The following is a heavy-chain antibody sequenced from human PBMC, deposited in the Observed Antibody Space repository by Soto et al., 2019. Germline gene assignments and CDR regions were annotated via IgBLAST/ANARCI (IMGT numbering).Heavy chain of an antibody. CDR1: GGSISSGGYY. V-gene: IGHV4-31*03. Sequence: KSSETLSLTCTVSGGSISSGGYYWSWIRQHPGKGLEWIGYIYYSGSTYYNPSLKSRVTISVDTSKNQFSLKLSSVTAADTAVYYCARDLGYYDSSGYYIHEYFDYWGQGTLVTVSS. J-gene: IGHJ4*02. CDR2: IYYSGST. D-gene: IGHD3-22*01. CDR3: ARDLGYYDSSGYYIHEYFDY.